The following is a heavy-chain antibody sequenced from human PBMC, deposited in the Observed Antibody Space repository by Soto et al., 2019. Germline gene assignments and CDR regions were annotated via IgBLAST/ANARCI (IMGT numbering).Heavy chain of an antibody. CDR1: GGAFSRYK. V-gene: IGHV1-69*02. CDR3: ACTVCGGNTCYRDFDF. J-gene: IGHJ4*02. D-gene: IGHD2-15*01. Sequence: QVQLVQSGAAVDKPESSVKVSCKASGGAFSRYKINWVRQAPGQGLEWMGRIFPVVHLGIYAPNFQDTVNITADTSTNTSFMELSSLTSENTAVYYCACTVCGGNTCYRDFDFCGQGTLVTVSS. CDR2: IFPVVHLG.